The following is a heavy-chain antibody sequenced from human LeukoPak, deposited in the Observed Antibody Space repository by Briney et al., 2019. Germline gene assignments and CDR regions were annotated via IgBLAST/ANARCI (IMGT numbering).Heavy chain of an antibody. CDR2: TYYRSKWYN. J-gene: IGHJ5*02. V-gene: IGHV6-1*01. CDR3: ARGVTGYCSGGSCSGNWFDP. CDR1: GDSVSSNSAA. Sequence: SRTLSLTCAISGDSVSSNSAAWNWIRQSPSRGLEWLGRTYYRSKWYNDYAVSVKSRITINPDTSKNQFSLQLNSVTPEDTAVYYCARGVTGYCSGGSCSGNWFDPWGQGTLVTVSS. D-gene: IGHD2-15*01.